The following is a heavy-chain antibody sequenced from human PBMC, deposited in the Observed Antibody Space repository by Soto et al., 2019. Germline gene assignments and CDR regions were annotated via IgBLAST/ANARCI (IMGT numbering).Heavy chain of an antibody. Sequence: QVQLVQSGAEVKKPGASVKVSCKASGYTFTNYGINWVRQAPGQGLEWLGWVSAYNGERRYAQRVQARVIMTTDTSPTPAYMELRSLRSDDTAVYYCSRGTSIPASGDYWGQGTLVTVSS. CDR2: VSAYNGER. CDR1: GYTFTNYG. D-gene: IGHD6-6*01. J-gene: IGHJ4*01. CDR3: SRGTSIPASGDY. V-gene: IGHV1-18*01.